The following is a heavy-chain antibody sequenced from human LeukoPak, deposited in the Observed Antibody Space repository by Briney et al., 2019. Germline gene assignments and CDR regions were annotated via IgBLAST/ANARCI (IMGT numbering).Heavy chain of an antibody. V-gene: IGHV3-23*01. J-gene: IGHJ3*02. CDR2: ISGSGGST. D-gene: IGHD3-22*01. CDR1: GFTFSSYA. CDR3: AKGRYYDSSFVNVVFDI. Sequence: GGSLRLSCAASGFTFSSYAMSWVRQAPGKGLEWVSAISGSGGSTYYADSVKGRFTISRDNSKNTLYLQMNSLRAEDAAVYYCAKGRYYDSSFVNVVFDIWGQGTMVTVSS.